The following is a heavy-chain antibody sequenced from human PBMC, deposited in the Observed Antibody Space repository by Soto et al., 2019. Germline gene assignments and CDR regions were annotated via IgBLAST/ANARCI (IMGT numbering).Heavy chain of an antibody. CDR2: ISYDGNNK. J-gene: IGHJ6*02. CDR3: ARAGCDGGTCYTLVGLRYGMDV. Sequence: QVQLVESGGGVVQPGRSLRLSCAASGFTFSNYAMYWVRQAPGKGLEWVAVISYDGNNKYYADSVKGRFTISRDNSKNPLYLKMHSLRAEDTAVYYCARAGCDGGTCYTLVGLRYGMDVWGQGTTVTVSS. CDR1: GFTFSNYA. D-gene: IGHD2-15*01. V-gene: IGHV3-30-3*01.